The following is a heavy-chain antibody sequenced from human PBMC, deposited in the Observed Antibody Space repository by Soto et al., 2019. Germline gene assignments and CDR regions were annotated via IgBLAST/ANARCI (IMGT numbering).Heavy chain of an antibody. J-gene: IGHJ4*02. V-gene: IGHV4-4*02. CDR1: GDSISSWNW. CDR2: IYHGGST. Sequence: PSETLSLTCTVSGDSISSWNWWNWVRQPPGKGLEWIGEIYHGGSTTYNPSLRSRVTISVDTSKNQFSLKLSSVTAADTAVYYCARSDGRYWGQGTLVTVSS. CDR3: ARSDGRY.